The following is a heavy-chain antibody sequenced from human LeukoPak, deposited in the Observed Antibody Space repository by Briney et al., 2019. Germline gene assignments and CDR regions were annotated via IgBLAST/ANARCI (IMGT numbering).Heavy chain of an antibody. V-gene: IGHV3-30-3*01. CDR1: GLTFSSYS. Sequence: GGSLRLSCAASGLTFSSYSMQWVGQAAGKGLEWVAGISYDGSNKYYADSVKGRFTISRDNSKNTLYLQMNSLRAEGTAGYLFARDIWVYFDYWGQGILVTVSS. CDR3: ARDIWVYFDY. D-gene: IGHD3-10*01. CDR2: ISYDGSNK. J-gene: IGHJ4*02.